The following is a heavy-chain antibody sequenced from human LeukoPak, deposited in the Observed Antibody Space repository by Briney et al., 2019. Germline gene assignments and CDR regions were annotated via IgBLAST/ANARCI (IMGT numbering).Heavy chain of an antibody. D-gene: IGHD4-11*01. CDR1: GYTFISYD. Sequence: ASVKVSCKASGYTFISYDINWVRQATGQGLEWMGWMNPNSGNTGSAQRFQGRVAMTRDTSISTAYMELSSLRSEDTAVYYCARASGASPPYNWGQGTLVTVSS. J-gene: IGHJ4*02. CDR3: ARASGASPPYN. CDR2: MNPNSGNT. V-gene: IGHV1-8*01.